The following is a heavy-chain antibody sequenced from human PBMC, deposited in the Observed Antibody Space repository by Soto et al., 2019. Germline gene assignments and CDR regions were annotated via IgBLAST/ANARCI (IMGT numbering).Heavy chain of an antibody. V-gene: IGHV1-8*02. CDR1: GYNFNTFD. Sequence: ASVKVSCNASGYNFNTFDIYWVRQATGHGLEWMGWMNPNSGNTGYAQELRGRVTMTRNTSNTTAYMELTSLTSDDTGVYYCVGGNFRYWGQGTLVTVSS. J-gene: IGHJ4*02. CDR2: MNPNSGNT. CDR3: VGGNFRY.